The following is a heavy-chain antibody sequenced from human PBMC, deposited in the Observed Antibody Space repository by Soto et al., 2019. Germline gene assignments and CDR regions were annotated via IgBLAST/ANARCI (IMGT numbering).Heavy chain of an antibody. V-gene: IGHV4-31*11. Sequence: QVQLQESGPGLVKPSQTLSLTCAVSGDSLSSGAYYWSWIRQHPGKGLEWIGYIYYSGSTYYNPSLKSRVTISIDTSNNQFSLELSSVTAADTALYYCAREAIGYDSSGYHSRGASDIWGQGTMVTVSS. D-gene: IGHD3-22*01. J-gene: IGHJ3*02. CDR2: IYYSGST. CDR3: AREAIGYDSSGYHSRGASDI. CDR1: GDSLSSGAYY.